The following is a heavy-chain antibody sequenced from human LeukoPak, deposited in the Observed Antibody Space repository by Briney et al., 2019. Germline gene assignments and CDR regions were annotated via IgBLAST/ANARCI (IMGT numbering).Heavy chain of an antibody. J-gene: IGHJ4*02. D-gene: IGHD3-10*01. V-gene: IGHV3-30*18. CDR2: ISYDGSNK. CDR3: AKGVAYYGSGSYSY. Sequence: PGRSLRLSCAASGFTFSSYGMHWVRQAPGKGLEWVAVISYDGSNKYYADSVKGRFTISRDNPKNTLYLQMNSLRAEDTAVYYCAKGVAYYGSGSYSYWGQGTLVTVSS. CDR1: GFTFSSYG.